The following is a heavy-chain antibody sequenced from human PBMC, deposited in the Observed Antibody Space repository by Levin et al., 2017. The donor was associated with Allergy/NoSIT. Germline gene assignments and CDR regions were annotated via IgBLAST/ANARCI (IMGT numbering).Heavy chain of an antibody. J-gene: IGHJ6*03. Sequence: SETLSLTCTVSGGSISSYYWSWIRQPPGKGLEWIGYIYYSGSTNYNPSLKSRVTISVDTSKNQFSLKLSSVTAADTAVYYCARVSYYYGSGSSNYYYYMDVWGKGTTVTVSS. CDR2: IYYSGST. CDR1: GGSISSYY. V-gene: IGHV4-59*01. D-gene: IGHD3-10*01. CDR3: ARVSYYYGSGSSNYYYYMDV.